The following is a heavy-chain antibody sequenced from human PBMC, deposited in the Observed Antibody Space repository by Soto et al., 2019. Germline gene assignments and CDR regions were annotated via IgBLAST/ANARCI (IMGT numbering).Heavy chain of an antibody. CDR2: IQSGGTT. J-gene: IGHJ6*03. CDR1: GFSVGRKY. CDR3: SRDDVLCAGGRSYGIPLDV. D-gene: IGHD2-15*01. Sequence: PGRSRTLSCAASGFSVGRKYMTWVSQAPGKGLEWVSLIQSGGTTYYADSVKGRFTISRDTSENSLHLQMDSLRVEDTAVYYFSRDDVLCAGGRSYGIPLDVWGKGTPVTV. V-gene: IGHV3-66*01.